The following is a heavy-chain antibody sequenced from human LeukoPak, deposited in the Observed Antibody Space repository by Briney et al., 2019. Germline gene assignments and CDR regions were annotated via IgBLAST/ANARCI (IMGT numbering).Heavy chain of an antibody. CDR3: AKDSSAFKNFFDY. Sequence: GGSLRLSCAASGFTFSSYAMSWVRQAPGKGLGWVSAISGSGGSTYYADSVKGRFTISRDNSKNTLYLQMNSLRAEDTAVYYCAKDSSAFKNFFDYWGQGTLVTVSS. V-gene: IGHV3-23*01. J-gene: IGHJ4*02. CDR2: ISGSGGST. CDR1: GFTFSSYA.